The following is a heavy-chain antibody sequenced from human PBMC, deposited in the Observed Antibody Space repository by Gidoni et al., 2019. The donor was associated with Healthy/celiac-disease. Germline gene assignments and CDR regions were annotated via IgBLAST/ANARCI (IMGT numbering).Heavy chain of an antibody. CDR2: FDPEDGET. J-gene: IGHJ4*02. CDR1: GYTLTELS. CDR3: ATGPNYYYGSGSYYKDDY. V-gene: IGHV1-24*01. Sequence: QVQLVQSGAEVKKPGASVKVSCKVSGYTLTELSMHWVRQAPGKGLEWMGGFDPEDGETIYAQKFQGRVTMTEDTSTDTAYMELSSLRSEDTAVYYCATGPNYYYGSGSYYKDDYWGQGTLVTVSS. D-gene: IGHD3-10*01.